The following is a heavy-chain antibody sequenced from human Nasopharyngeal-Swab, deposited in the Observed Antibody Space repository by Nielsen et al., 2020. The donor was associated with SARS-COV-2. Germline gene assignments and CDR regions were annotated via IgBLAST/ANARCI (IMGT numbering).Heavy chain of an antibody. CDR1: GYTFTTYD. D-gene: IGHD3-22*01. Sequence: ASVKVSCKASGYTFTTYDINWVRQAPGQGLEWMGRINAYSGATDYPQKFHDRVTMTRDTSNLTAYMELSALTSDDTAVYSCARGGLNYYSSSGAFDFWGRGTMVTVSS. CDR3: ARGGLNYYSSSGAFDF. V-gene: IGHV1-2*06. CDR2: INAYSGAT. J-gene: IGHJ3*01.